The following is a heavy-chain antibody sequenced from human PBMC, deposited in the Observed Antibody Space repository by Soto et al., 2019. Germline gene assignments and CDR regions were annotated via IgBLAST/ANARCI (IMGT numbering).Heavy chain of an antibody. CDR2: IYWDDDK. Sequence: QITLNESGPTVVRPTETLTLTCRFSGFSLTTSGVGVGWVRQSPGKAPEWLALIYWDDDKRYSEYLKSRLTITKDTSKNQVVLTVANLEPTDTATYYCAHRVLRTVFGLVTTTAIYFDFWGQGTPVAVSS. D-gene: IGHD3-3*01. V-gene: IGHV2-5*02. CDR1: GFSLTTSGVG. J-gene: IGHJ4*02. CDR3: AHRVLRTVFGLVTTTAIYFDF.